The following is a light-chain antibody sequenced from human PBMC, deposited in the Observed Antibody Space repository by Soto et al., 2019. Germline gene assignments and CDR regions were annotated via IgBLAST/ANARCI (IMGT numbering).Light chain of an antibody. V-gene: IGLV1-40*01. CDR2: GNN. J-gene: IGLJ2*01. CDR3: QSYDSSLSVV. Sequence: QSVLTQPPSVSGAPRQRVTISCTGSSSNIGAGYDVHWYQQLPGTAPKLLVYGNNNRPSGVPDRFSGSKSGTSASLAITGLQVGDEADYYCQSYDSSLSVVFGGGTKLTVL. CDR1: SSNIGAGYD.